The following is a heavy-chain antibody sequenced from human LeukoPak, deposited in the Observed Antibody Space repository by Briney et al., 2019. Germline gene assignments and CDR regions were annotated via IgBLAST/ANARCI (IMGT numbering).Heavy chain of an antibody. CDR3: ARDWRNNGMDV. CDR2: ISGSGSRI. V-gene: IGHV3-11*01. J-gene: IGHJ6*02. Sequence: GGSLRLSCAASGFTLSDHYMNWIRQAPGKGLEGISYISGSGSRIHYADSVKGRFTVSRDNAENSLYQQMNSLTVEDTAVYYCARDWRNNGMDVWGQGTTVTVSS. CDR1: GFTLSDHY.